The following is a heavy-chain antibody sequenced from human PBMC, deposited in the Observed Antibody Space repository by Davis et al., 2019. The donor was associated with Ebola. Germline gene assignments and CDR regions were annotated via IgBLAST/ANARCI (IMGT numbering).Heavy chain of an antibody. CDR2: INHSGST. Sequence: SETLSLTCAVSGGSISSSNWWSWVRQPPGKGLEWIGEINHSGSTNYNPSLKSRVTISVDTSKNQFSLKLSSVTAADTAVYYCARQSIAARYYGMDVWGQGTTVTVSS. CDR3: ARQSIAARYYGMDV. CDR1: GGSISSSNW. V-gene: IGHV4-4*02. J-gene: IGHJ6*02. D-gene: IGHD6-6*01.